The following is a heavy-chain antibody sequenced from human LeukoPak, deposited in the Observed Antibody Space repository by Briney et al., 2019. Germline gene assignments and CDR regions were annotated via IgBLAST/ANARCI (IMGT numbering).Heavy chain of an antibody. Sequence: SETLSLTCAVYGGSFSGYFWTWIRQTPGKGLEWIGEIHHSGSPRYNPSLKSRVTITVDTSRNQFSLKLRSVTAADTAVYYCARGCSGGSCYPAHFDYWGQGTLVTVSS. D-gene: IGHD2-15*01. V-gene: IGHV4-34*01. CDR2: IHHSGSP. CDR1: GGSFSGYF. J-gene: IGHJ4*02. CDR3: ARGCSGGSCYPAHFDY.